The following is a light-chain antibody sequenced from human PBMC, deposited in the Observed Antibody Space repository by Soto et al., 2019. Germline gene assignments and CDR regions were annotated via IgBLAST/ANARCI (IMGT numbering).Light chain of an antibody. CDR3: QQDYNLPYT. J-gene: IGKJ2*01. V-gene: IGKV3D-7*01. CDR2: GAS. CDR1: QSVSSSS. Sequence: EIVMTQSPATLSLSPGERATLSCRASQSVSSSSLSWYQQKPGQAPRLLIYGASTRATGITARFSGSGSGTDFTLTISSLQPEDFAVYYCQQDYNLPYTFGQGTKLEIK.